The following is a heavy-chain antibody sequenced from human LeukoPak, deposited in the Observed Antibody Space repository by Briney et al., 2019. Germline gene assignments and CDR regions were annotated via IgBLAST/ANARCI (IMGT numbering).Heavy chain of an antibody. J-gene: IGHJ5*02. Sequence: KPSETLSLTCTVSGGSISSSSYYWGWIRQPPGKGLEWIGSIYYSGSTYYNPSLKSRVTISVDTSKNQFSLKLSSVTAADTAVYYCARLYGDYVGWFDPWGQGTLVTVSS. CDR3: ARLYGDYVGWFDP. D-gene: IGHD4-17*01. V-gene: IGHV4-39*01. CDR2: IYYSGST. CDR1: GGSISSSSYY.